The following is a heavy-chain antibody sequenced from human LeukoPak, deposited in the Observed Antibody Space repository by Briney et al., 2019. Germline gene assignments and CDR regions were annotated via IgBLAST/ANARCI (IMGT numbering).Heavy chain of an antibody. CDR1: GGSISSYY. J-gene: IGHJ4*02. D-gene: IGHD6-13*01. CDR3: ARARERVGSSWPLDF. V-gene: IGHV4-59*01. CDR2: IYYSGST. Sequence: PSETLSLTCTVSGGSISSYYWSWIRQPPGAGLEWIGYIYYSGSTNYNPSLKTRVTISVDTSKNRFSLKLISVTAADTAVYYCARARERVGSSWPLDFWGQGTLVTVSS.